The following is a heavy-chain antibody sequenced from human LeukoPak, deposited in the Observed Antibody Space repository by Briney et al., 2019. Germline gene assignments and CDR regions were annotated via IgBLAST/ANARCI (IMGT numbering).Heavy chain of an antibody. CDR1: GDSISSGDYS. CDR2: IFHSGNS. Sequence: SQTLSLTCAVSGDSISSGDYSWSWLRQPPGKGLEWIGYIFHSGNSYYNPSLKSRVTISVDTSKNQFSLKLSSVTAADTAVYYCARGIGSSWYLTYYYYYGMDVWGQGTTVTVSS. CDR3: ARGIGSSWYLTYYYYYGMDV. V-gene: IGHV4-30-2*01. J-gene: IGHJ6*02. D-gene: IGHD6-13*01.